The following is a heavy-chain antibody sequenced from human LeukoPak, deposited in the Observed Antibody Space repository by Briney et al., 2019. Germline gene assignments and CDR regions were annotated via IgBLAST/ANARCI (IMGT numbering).Heavy chain of an antibody. D-gene: IGHD1-26*01. Sequence: GGSLRLSCAASGFPFSTYWMSWVRQAPGKGLEWVANINQDGSEKYYVDSVKGRFTISRDNAKNSLYLQMNSLRAEDTAVYYCARDLSGSKASFDYWGQGTLVTVSS. CDR1: GFPFSTYW. J-gene: IGHJ4*02. CDR3: ARDLSGSKASFDY. CDR2: INQDGSEK. V-gene: IGHV3-7*01.